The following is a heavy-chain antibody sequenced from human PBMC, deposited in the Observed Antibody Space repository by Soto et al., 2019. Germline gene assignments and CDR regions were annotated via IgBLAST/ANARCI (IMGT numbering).Heavy chain of an antibody. D-gene: IGHD2-21*01. J-gene: IGHJ4*02. CDR2: IGSSGSTI. CDR3: ARDDEGWSDCDLFY. Sequence: QPGGSLRLSCAASGFTFSSYSMNWVRQAPGKGLEWVSYIGSSGSTIYYADSVKGRFTTSRDNSKNTMYLQMNDLRVEDTAVYYCARDDEGWSDCDLFYWGQGALVTVSS. CDR1: GFTFSSYS. V-gene: IGHV3-48*01.